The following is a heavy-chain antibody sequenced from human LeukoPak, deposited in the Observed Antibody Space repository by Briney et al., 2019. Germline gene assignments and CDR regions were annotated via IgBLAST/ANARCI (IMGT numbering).Heavy chain of an antibody. CDR2: ISNSGSTM. D-gene: IGHD6-19*01. Sequence: PGGSLRLSCAVSGLTFSNFKMNWVRQAPGKGLEWVSYISNSGSTMYYADSVKGRFTISRDNAKNSLYLQMNSLRAEDTAMYYCARVRGGWSQDYWGQGTLVTVSS. CDR1: GLTFSNFK. V-gene: IGHV3-48*03. J-gene: IGHJ4*02. CDR3: ARVRGGWSQDY.